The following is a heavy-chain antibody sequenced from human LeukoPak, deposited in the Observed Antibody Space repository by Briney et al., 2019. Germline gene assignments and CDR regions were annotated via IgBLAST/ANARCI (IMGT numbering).Heavy chain of an antibody. J-gene: IGHJ6*02. V-gene: IGHV3-13*01. Sequence: PGGSLRLSCAASGFSFSSYDMHWVRQVRGKGLECVSAIGTAGDTFYPGSVKGRFTISRENVKDSVYLQMNSLRAEDTAVYYCARGGGYRSDLRGLRFYGLDVWGQGTTVTVSS. CDR3: ARGGGYRSDLRGLRFYGLDV. CDR1: GFSFSSYD. D-gene: IGHD5-24*01. CDR2: IGTAGDT.